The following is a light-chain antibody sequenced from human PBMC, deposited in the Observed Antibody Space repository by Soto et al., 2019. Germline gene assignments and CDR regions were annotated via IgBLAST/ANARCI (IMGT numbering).Light chain of an antibody. CDR3: QQANSFPFT. CDR2: AAS. J-gene: IGKJ3*01. V-gene: IGKV1-12*02. Sequence: DIQMTQSPSSVSASVGDRVTITCRASQIINKWLAWYQQKPGKAPTLLIYAASNLQSGVPSRFSGSGSGADFTLTISSLQPEDFATYYCQQANSFPFTFGPGTKVDIK. CDR1: QIINKW.